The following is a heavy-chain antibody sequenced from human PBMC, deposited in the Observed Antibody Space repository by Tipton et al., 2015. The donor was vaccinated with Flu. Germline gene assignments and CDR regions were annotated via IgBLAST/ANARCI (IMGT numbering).Heavy chain of an antibody. J-gene: IGHJ3*02. CDR1: GGSINNYY. V-gene: IGHV4-4*07. D-gene: IGHD5-24*01. CDR3: KNAFDI. CDR2: IYTSGST. Sequence: TLSLTCSVSGGSINNYYWSWIRQPAGMGLEWIGRIYTSGSTSYNPSLKSRVTMSVDTSKNQFSLNLTSVTAAPSAEMATKNAFDIWGQGTMVTVSS.